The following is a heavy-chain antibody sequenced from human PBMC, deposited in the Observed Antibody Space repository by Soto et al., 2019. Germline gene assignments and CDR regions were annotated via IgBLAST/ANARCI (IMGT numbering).Heavy chain of an antibody. CDR1: GGSISSFY. J-gene: IGHJ6*02. Sequence: SETLSLTCTVSGGSISSFYWSWIRQPPRKGLEWIGYIYHSGSTNYNPSLKSRVTISVDTSKNQFSLKLSSVTAADTAVYYCARLTSSSSDYYYGMDVWGQGTTVTVS. CDR2: IYHSGST. CDR3: ARLTSSSSDYYYGMDV. V-gene: IGHV4-59*08. D-gene: IGHD6-6*01.